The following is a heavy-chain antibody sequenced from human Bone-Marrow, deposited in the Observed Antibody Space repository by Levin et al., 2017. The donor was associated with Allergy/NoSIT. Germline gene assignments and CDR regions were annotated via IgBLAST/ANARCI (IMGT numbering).Heavy chain of an antibody. J-gene: IGHJ4*02. CDR1: EGTFSSYT. D-gene: IGHD3-9*01. Sequence: ASVKVSCKASEGTFSSYTLSWVRQAPGQGIEWMGRIIPILGLVNYTQKLQGRVTITADKSTNTAYVELSSLSSEDTAIYYCATTGYDTWTGNPIDCWGQGTLVIVSS. CDR2: IIPILGLV. CDR3: ATTGYDTWTGNPIDC. V-gene: IGHV1-69*02.